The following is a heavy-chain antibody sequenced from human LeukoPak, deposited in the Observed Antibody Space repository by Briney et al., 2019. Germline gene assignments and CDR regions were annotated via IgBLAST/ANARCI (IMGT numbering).Heavy chain of an antibody. CDR2: INSDGSST. CDR3: ARTGGGYRIADNPFDY. D-gene: IGHD3-16*02. Sequence: GGSLRLSCAASGFTFSSYWMHWVRQAPGKGLVWVSRINSDGSSTSYADSVKGRFTISRDNAKNTLYLQMNSLRAEDTAVYYCARTGGGYRIADNPFDYWGQGTLVTVSS. V-gene: IGHV3-74*01. CDR1: GFTFSSYW. J-gene: IGHJ4*02.